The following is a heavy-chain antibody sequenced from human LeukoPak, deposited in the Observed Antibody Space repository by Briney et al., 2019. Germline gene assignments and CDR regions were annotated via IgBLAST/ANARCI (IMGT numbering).Heavy chain of an antibody. CDR1: GFTVSSNY. D-gene: IGHD6-6*01. CDR3: ATFSSAYYFDY. Sequence: GGSLRLSCAASGFTVSSNYMSWVRQAPGKGLEWVSVIYSGGSTYYADSVKGRFTISRDNSKNALYLQMNSLRAEDTAVYYCATFSSAYYFDYWGQGTLVTVSS. V-gene: IGHV3-53*01. J-gene: IGHJ4*02. CDR2: IYSGGST.